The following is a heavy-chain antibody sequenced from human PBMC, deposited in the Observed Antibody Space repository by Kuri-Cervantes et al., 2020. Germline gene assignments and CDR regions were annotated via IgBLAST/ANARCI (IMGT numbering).Heavy chain of an antibody. CDR3: AKDKSGGTWAGDYMDV. CDR2: IRYDGSNK. D-gene: IGHD2-15*01. J-gene: IGHJ6*03. CDR1: GFTFSSYG. Sequence: GGSLRLSCAASGFTFSSYGMHWVRQAPGKGLEWVAFIRYDGSNKYYADSVKGRFTISRDNSKNTLYLQMNSLRDEDTAVYYCAKDKSGGTWAGDYMDVWGKGTTVTVSS. V-gene: IGHV3-30*02.